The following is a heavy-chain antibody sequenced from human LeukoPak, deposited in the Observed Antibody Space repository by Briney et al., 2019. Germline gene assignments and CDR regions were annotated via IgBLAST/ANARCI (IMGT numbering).Heavy chain of an antibody. Sequence: GGSLRLSCAASGFTFSSYAMHWARQAPGKGLEWVAVISYDGSNKYYADSVKGRFTISRDNSKNTLYLQMNSLRAEDTAVYYCEREDLGDAPPYFDYWGQGTLVTVSS. V-gene: IGHV3-30*04. CDR3: EREDLGDAPPYFDY. J-gene: IGHJ4*02. D-gene: IGHD2-2*01. CDR2: ISYDGSNK. CDR1: GFTFSSYA.